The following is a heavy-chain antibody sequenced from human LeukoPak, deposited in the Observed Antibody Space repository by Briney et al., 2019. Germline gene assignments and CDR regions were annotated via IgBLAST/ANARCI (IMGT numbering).Heavy chain of an antibody. CDR1: GGSISSGGYY. CDR2: IDYSGST. J-gene: IGHJ4*02. D-gene: IGHD3-10*01. V-gene: IGHV4-31*01. Sequence: SETLSLTCTVSGGSISSGGYYWSWIRQNPGKGLEGIGYIDYSGSTYYNPSLKSLVTISVDTSKNQLSLKLSSVTAADTAVYYCARVETIYGSGSYQFDYWGQGTLVTVSS. CDR3: ARVETIYGSGSYQFDY.